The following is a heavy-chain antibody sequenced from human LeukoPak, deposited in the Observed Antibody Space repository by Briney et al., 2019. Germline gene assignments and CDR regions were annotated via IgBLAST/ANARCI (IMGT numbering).Heavy chain of an antibody. CDR3: ARGNILTGYMY. V-gene: IGHV3-13*04. CDR1: GFTFSSYD. J-gene: IGHJ4*02. CDR2: IGYGGDT. Sequence: PGGSLRLSCAASGFTFSSYDMHWVRQATGQGLEWVSAIGYGGDTHYSGSVKGRFTISRENAKNSLYLQMNSLGAGDTAVYYCARGNILTGYMYWGQGTLVTVSS. D-gene: IGHD3-9*01.